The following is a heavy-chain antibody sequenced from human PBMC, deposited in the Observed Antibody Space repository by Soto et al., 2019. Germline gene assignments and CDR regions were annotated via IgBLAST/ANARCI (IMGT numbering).Heavy chain of an antibody. CDR3: ARSGSLLAAKSNWFDP. D-gene: IGHD3-10*01. V-gene: IGHV4-39*01. J-gene: IGHJ5*02. CDR2: IYYGGST. CDR1: GGSISSSSYY. Sequence: QLQLQESGPGLVKPSETLSLTCTVSGGSISSSSYYWGWIRQPPGKGLEWIGSIYYGGSTSYNPSLVGRVTISVDTSKHQYSLKLTSVTAADTAVYYCARSGSLLAAKSNWFDPWGQGNLVTVSS.